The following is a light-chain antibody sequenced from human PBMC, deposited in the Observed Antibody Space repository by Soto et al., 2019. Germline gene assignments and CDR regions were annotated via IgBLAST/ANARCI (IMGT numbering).Light chain of an antibody. CDR2: EVS. J-gene: IGLJ3*02. V-gene: IGLV2-14*01. Sequence: QSVLTQPASVSGSPGQSITISCTGTSSDVGTYNFVSWYQQHPGKAPKLMIYEVSSRPSGVSNRFSGSKSVNTASLTISGLQAEDEADYYCSSYSSTSTPWVFGGGTKLTVL. CDR1: SSDVGTYNF. CDR3: SSYSSTSTPWV.